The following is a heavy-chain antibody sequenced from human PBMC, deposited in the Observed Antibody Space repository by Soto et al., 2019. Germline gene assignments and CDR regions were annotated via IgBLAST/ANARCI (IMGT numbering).Heavy chain of an antibody. CDR3: ARGVPADRNWFDP. CDR1: GGSISSSSYY. CDR2: IYYSGST. J-gene: IGHJ5*02. V-gene: IGHV4-39*02. Sequence: SETLFLTCTVSGGSISSSSYYWGWIRQPPGKGLEWIGSIYYSGSTYYNTSLKSRVTISVDTSKNQFSLKLSSVTAADTAVYYCARGVPADRNWFDPWGQGTLVTVSS. D-gene: IGHD2-2*01.